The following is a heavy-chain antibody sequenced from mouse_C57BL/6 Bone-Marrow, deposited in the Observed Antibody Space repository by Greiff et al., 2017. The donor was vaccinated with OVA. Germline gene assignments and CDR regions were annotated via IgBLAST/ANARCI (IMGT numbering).Heavy chain of an antibody. V-gene: IGHV1-64*01. Sequence: QVQLQQPGAELVKPGASVKLSCKASGYTFTSYWMHWVKQRPVQGLEWIGKIHPNDGSTNYNEKFKSKATLTVAKSSSTAYMQLSSLTSEDSAALSSARVSSDYYAMDYWGQGTSVTVSS. CDR3: ARVSSDYYAMDY. CDR1: GYTFTSYW. J-gene: IGHJ4*01. CDR2: IHPNDGST. D-gene: IGHD1-1*01.